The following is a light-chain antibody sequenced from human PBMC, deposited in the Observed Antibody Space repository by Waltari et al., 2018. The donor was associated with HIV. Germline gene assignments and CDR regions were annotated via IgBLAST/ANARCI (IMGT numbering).Light chain of an antibody. J-gene: IGLJ2*01. CDR2: EVS. V-gene: IGLV2-14*01. CDR3: SSYTSSSTLAV. CDR1: SSDVGGYNY. Sequence: QSALTQPASVSGSPGQSITISCTGTSSDVGGYNYVSGYQHHPGKAPKLLIYEVSNRPSGVSNRFSCSKSGNTASLIISGLQAEDEADYYCSSYTSSSTLAVFGGGTKLTVL.